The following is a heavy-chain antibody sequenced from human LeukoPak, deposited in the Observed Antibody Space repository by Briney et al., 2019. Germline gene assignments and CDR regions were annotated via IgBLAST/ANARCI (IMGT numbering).Heavy chain of an antibody. CDR3: ARFDGSNSYFDY. Sequence: SETLSLTCSVSGDSFTSGDDYWAWIRQPPGKGLEWIGNIFYSGNTYYNLSLKSRVTISVDTSKNQFSLKLSSVTAADTAVYYCARFDGSNSYFDYWGQGTLVTVSS. CDR2: IFYSGNT. CDR1: GDSFTSGDDY. J-gene: IGHJ4*02. D-gene: IGHD4-11*01. V-gene: IGHV4-39*07.